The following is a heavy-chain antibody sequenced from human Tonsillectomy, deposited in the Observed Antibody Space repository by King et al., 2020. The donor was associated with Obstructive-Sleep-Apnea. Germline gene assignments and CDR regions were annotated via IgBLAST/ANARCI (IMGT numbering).Heavy chain of an antibody. CDR2: IYHRGST. Sequence: QLQLQESGPGVVKPSETVSLTCDVTGDSISTINWWSWVRQSPGKGLEWIGEIYHRGSTNYNPSLTSRVTISVDKSKNHFSLKLTSVTAADTAIYYCARAPGGLGGSYYDYWGQGILVTVSS. CDR3: ARAPGGLGGSYYDY. J-gene: IGHJ4*02. V-gene: IGHV4-4*02. D-gene: IGHD1-26*01. CDR1: GDSISTINW.